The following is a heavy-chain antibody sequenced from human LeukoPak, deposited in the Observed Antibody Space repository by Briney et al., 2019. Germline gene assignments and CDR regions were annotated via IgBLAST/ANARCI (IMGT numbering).Heavy chain of an antibody. CDR2: ISNSGRT. CDR3: ARLGQPNAFDI. J-gene: IGHJ3*02. Sequence: SETLSLTCTVSGGSISSYYWSWIRQPPGKGLECIGYISNSGRTNYNPSLKSRVTIPAGTSKKQLSLKLSSVTAADTAVYFCARLGQPNAFDIWGQGTMVTVSS. CDR1: GGSISSYY. V-gene: IGHV4-59*08. D-gene: IGHD3-16*01.